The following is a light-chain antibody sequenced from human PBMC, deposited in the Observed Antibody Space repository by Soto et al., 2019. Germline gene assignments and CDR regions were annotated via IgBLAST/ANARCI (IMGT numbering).Light chain of an antibody. V-gene: IGKV1-5*03. CDR2: KAS. Sequence: DIQMTQSPSTLSASVGDRVTITCRASQSVSTYLAWYQQKPGKAPKLLIYKASTLESGVPSRFSGSGSGTEFTLTISSLQPDDFATYYCQQYNSNWAFGQGTMVEIK. J-gene: IGKJ1*01. CDR3: QQYNSNWA. CDR1: QSVSTY.